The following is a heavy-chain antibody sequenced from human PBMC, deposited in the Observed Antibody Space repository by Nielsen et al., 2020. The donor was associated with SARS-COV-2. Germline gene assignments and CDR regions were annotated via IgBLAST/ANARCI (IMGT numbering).Heavy chain of an antibody. V-gene: IGHV1-46*01. CDR1: GFSFTSYF. J-gene: IGHJ5*02. D-gene: IGHD5-18*01. CDR3: AKVTGYTFDP. Sequence: ASVKVSCKASGFSFTSYFMHWVRQAPGQGLEWMAIINPVDDSTNYAQKFQGRVTMTRDTSTNTVYMELSSLRSEDTAVYYCAKVTGYTFDPWGQGTLVTVSS. CDR2: INPVDDST.